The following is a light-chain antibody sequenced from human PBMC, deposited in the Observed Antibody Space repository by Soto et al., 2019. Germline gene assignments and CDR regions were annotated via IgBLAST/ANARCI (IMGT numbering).Light chain of an antibody. CDR2: WAS. CDR1: QSILYSPNNRDC. J-gene: IGKJ1*01. Sequence: DIVMTQSPDSLAVSLGERATMNCRSSQSILYSPNNRDCLACYQQKPGQPPKLLIYWASTRESGVPDRFSGSGSGTDFILTINSLQGEDVAVYYCQQYYSARTFGQGTNVEIK. CDR3: QQYYSART. V-gene: IGKV4-1*01.